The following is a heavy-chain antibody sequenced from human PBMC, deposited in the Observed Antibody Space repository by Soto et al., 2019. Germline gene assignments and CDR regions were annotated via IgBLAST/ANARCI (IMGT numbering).Heavy chain of an antibody. V-gene: IGHV5-10-1*01. CDR2: IDPSDSYT. Sequence: GESLKISCKGSGYSFTSYWISWVRQMPGKGLEWMGRIDPSDSYTNYSPSFQGHVTISADKSISTAYLQWSSLKASDTAMYYCARQGIAAAGTGNYYYYYGMDVWGQGTTVTVSS. CDR1: GYSFTSYW. CDR3: ARQGIAAAGTGNYYYYYGMDV. D-gene: IGHD6-13*01. J-gene: IGHJ6*02.